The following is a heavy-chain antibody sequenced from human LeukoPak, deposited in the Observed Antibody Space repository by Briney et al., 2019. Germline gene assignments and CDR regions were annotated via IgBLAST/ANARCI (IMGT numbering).Heavy chain of an antibody. V-gene: IGHV3-74*01. Sequence: GGSLRLSCAASGFTFSSYAMSWVRQAPGKGLVWVSRINSDGSSISYADSVKGRFTISRDNAKDTLYLQMNSLRAEDTAVYYCTRDREQQPTYDYWGQGTLVTVSS. J-gene: IGHJ4*02. CDR2: INSDGSSI. D-gene: IGHD6-13*01. CDR1: GFTFSSYA. CDR3: TRDREQQPTYDY.